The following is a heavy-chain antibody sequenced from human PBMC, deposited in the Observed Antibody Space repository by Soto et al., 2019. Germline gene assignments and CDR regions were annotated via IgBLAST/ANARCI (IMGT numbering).Heavy chain of an antibody. CDR3: AKVGQAYGDYGYYYYYGMDV. Sequence: QVQLVESGGGVVQPGRSLRLSCAASGFTFSSYGMHWVRQAPGKGLEWVAVISYDGSNKYYADSVKGRFTISRDNSKNTXYXXMNSLRAEDTAVYYCAKVGQAYGDYGYYYYYGMDVWGQGTTVTVSS. CDR2: ISYDGSNK. D-gene: IGHD4-17*01. J-gene: IGHJ6*02. V-gene: IGHV3-30*18. CDR1: GFTFSSYG.